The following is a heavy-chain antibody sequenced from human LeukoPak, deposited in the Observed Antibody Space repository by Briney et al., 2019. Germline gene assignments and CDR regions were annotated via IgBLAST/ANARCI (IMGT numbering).Heavy chain of an antibody. V-gene: IGHV1-2*02. D-gene: IGHD2-2*01. CDR2: INPNSGGT. J-gene: IGHJ6*02. Sequence: ASVKVSCKASGYTFTGSYMHWVRQAPGQGLEWMGWINPNSGGTNYAQKFQGRVTMTRDTSISTAYMELNSLRSDDTAVYYCARELVVPAAMRGYYYYYGMDVWGQGTTVTVSS. CDR1: GYTFTGSY. CDR3: ARELVVPAAMRGYYYYYGMDV.